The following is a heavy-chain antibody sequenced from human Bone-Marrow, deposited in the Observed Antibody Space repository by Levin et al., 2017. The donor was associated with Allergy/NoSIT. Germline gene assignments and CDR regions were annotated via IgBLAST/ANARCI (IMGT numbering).Heavy chain of an antibody. V-gene: IGHV3-21*01. Sequence: GESLKISCAASGFTFSDYTMNWVRQAPGKGLEWVSSISSSSSYIYYVDSVKGRFTISRDNAKNSLYLQMNSLRAEDTAVYFCARDFYLGYCSGGSCYYIDHWGQGTLVTVSS. CDR1: GFTFSDYT. D-gene: IGHD2-15*01. CDR2: ISSSSSYI. J-gene: IGHJ4*02. CDR3: ARDFYLGYCSGGSCYYIDH.